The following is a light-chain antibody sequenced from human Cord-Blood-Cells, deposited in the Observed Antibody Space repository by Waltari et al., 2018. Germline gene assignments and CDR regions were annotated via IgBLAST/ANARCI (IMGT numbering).Light chain of an antibody. Sequence: QSALTQPASVSGSPGQSITISCTGTSSDVGGYNYVSWYQQHPGKAPKLMIYEVSNGPSGVSNSFSGSKSGNTASLTISGLQAEDEADYYCSSYTSSSTQVFGTGTKVTVL. CDR1: SSDVGGYNY. J-gene: IGLJ1*01. V-gene: IGLV2-14*01. CDR3: SSYTSSSTQV. CDR2: EVS.